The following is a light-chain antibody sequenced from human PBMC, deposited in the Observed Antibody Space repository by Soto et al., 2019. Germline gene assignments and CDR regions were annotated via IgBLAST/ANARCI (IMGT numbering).Light chain of an antibody. CDR1: QDISTY. CDR2: YSS. CDR3: HQYDNVPFT. Sequence: DIPMTQSPSSLSASVGDRVTITCQASQDISTYLSWYQHKPGKAPKLLIYYSSNLETGVPSRFSGSGSGTDFTFTISTLQPEDIATYYCHQYDNVPFTFGGGTKVEIK. V-gene: IGKV1-33*01. J-gene: IGKJ4*01.